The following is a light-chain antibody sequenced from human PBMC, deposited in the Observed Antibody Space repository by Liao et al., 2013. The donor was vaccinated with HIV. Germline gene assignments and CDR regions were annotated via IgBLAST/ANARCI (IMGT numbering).Light chain of an antibody. CDR3: QAWDRTTSYG. Sequence: SYVVTQPPSVSVSPGQTATITCSGDKLGEKYASWYQQKPGQSPVLVIYQDSRRSSGIPERFSGSNSGNTATLTISGTQPMDEADYYCQAWDRTTSYGFGTGTKVTVL. CDR1: KLGEKY. CDR2: QDS. J-gene: IGLJ1*01. V-gene: IGLV3-1*01.